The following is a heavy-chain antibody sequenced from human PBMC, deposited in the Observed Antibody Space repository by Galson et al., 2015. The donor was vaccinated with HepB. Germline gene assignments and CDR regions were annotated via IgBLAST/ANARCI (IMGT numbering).Heavy chain of an antibody. Sequence: TLSLTCTVSGGSISSGDYYWSWIRQPPGKGLEWIGYIYYSGSTYCNSSLKSRLTISVDTSKSQFSLKLSSVTAADTAVYYCAGWDSGSYSPYDAFDIWGQGTMVTVSS. V-gene: IGHV4-30-4*01. CDR2: IYYSGST. D-gene: IGHD1-26*01. J-gene: IGHJ3*02. CDR3: AGWDSGSYSPYDAFDI. CDR1: GGSISSGDYY.